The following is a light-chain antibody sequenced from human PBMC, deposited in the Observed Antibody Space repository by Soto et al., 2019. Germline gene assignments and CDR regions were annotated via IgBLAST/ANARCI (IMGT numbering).Light chain of an antibody. CDR2: TVS. CDR3: MQALQSLT. Sequence: DIGMTQTPLSLTVTPGEPASISCRSSQSLLDSDDGNTYLDWYLQKPGQSPQLLIYTVSYRASGVPDRFSGSGSGTDFTLKISRVEAADVGVYYCMQALQSLTFGQGTRLEIK. J-gene: IGKJ5*01. CDR1: QSLLDSDDGNTY. V-gene: IGKV2-40*01.